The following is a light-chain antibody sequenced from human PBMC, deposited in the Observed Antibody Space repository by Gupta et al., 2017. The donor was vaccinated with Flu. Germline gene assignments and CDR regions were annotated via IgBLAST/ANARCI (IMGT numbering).Light chain of an antibody. J-gene: IGLJ3*02. CDR2: RSD. CDR3: ATWDDSLSEWV. CDR1: TSNIGSNY. V-gene: IGLV1-47*01. Sequence: QSVLAQPPSASATPGQRVTISCSGSTSNIGSNYVFWYQQVPGMAPKLLIDRSDQRPSGVPDRFSGAKSGTSASLAISGLQSEDEADYHCATWDDSLSEWVFGGGTKLTVL.